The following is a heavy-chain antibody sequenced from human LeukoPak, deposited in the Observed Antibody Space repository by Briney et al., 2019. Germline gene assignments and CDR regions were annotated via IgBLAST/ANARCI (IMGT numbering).Heavy chain of an antibody. CDR2: FHTSGST. V-gene: IGHV4-4*07. Sequence: PSETLSLTCTVSGGSISSYYWSWIRQPAGKGLEWIGRFHTSGSTNYNPSLESRVTISVDTSKNQFSLKLSSVTAADTAVYYCARGIYGASRFDSWGQGTLVAVSS. D-gene: IGHD4-17*01. CDR1: GGSISSYY. J-gene: IGHJ5*01. CDR3: ARGIYGASRFDS.